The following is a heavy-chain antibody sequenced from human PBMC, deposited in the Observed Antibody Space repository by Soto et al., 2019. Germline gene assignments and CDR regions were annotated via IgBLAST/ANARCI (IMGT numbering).Heavy chain of an antibody. CDR2: ISGSGGNT. Sequence: EVQLLESGGGLVQPGGSLRLSCAASGFTFSSYAMSWVRQAPGKGLEWVSGISGSGGNTYYADSVKGRFTISRDNSKNTLYLQMTSLRAEDTAVYSCAKVYGSGSSDTYWGQGVLVTVSS. V-gene: IGHV3-23*01. CDR3: AKVYGSGSSDTY. CDR1: GFTFSSYA. J-gene: IGHJ4*02. D-gene: IGHD3-10*01.